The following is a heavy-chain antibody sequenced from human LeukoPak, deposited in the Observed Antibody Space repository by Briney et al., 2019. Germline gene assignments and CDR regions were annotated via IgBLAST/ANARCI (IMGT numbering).Heavy chain of an antibody. CDR3: AREWPYYYYYMDV. D-gene: IGHD5-12*01. CDR2: IKQDGSEK. J-gene: IGHJ6*03. Sequence: GGSLRLSCAASGFSFSSYTMNWVRQAPGKGLEWVANIKQDGSEKYYVDSVKGRFTISRDNAKNSLYLQMNSLRAEDTAVYYCAREWPYYYYYMDVWGKGTTVTVSS. CDR1: GFSFSSYT. V-gene: IGHV3-7*01.